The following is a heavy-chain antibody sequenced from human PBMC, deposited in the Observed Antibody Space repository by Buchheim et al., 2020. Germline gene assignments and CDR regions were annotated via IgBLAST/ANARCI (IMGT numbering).Heavy chain of an antibody. D-gene: IGHD3-22*01. J-gene: IGHJ4*02. Sequence: EVQLVESGGGLVQPGGSLRLSCAASGFTFSSYSMNWVRQAPGKGLEWVSYISSSSSTIYYADSVKGRFTISRDNAKNSLYLQMNSLRAEDTAVYYCARDLEDYYDSSGYYLDYWGQGTL. CDR1: GFTFSSYS. CDR3: ARDLEDYYDSSGYYLDY. V-gene: IGHV3-48*01. CDR2: ISSSSSTI.